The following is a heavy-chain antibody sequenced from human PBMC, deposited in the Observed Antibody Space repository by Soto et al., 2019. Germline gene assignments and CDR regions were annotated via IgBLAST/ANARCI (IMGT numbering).Heavy chain of an antibody. Sequence: GASVKVSCKASGYTXTSYGISWVRQAPGQGLEWMGWISAYNGNTNYAQKLQGRVTMTTDTSTSTAYMELRSLRSDDTAVYYCARDVPFAGSGSWGGKLNDYYGMDVWGQGTTVTVSS. D-gene: IGHD3-10*01. V-gene: IGHV1-18*01. CDR3: ARDVPFAGSGSWGGKLNDYYGMDV. CDR1: GYTXTSYG. J-gene: IGHJ6*02. CDR2: ISAYNGNT.